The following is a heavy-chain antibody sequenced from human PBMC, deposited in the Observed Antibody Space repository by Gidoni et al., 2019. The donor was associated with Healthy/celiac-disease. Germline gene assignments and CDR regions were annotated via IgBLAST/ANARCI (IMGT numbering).Heavy chain of an antibody. V-gene: IGHV4-39*01. CDR3: ARQVFGMIVVAHFDY. CDR1: GGSISSSSYY. Sequence: QLQLQESGPGLVKPSETLSLTCTVSGGSISSSSYYWGWIRQPPGKGLEWIGSIYYSGSTYYNPSLKSRVTISVDTSKNQFSLKLSSVTAADTAVYYCARQVFGMIVVAHFDYWGQGTLVTVSS. CDR2: IYYSGST. D-gene: IGHD3-22*01. J-gene: IGHJ4*02.